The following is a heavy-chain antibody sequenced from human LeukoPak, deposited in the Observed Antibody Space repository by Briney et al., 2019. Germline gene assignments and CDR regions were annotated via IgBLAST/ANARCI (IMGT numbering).Heavy chain of an antibody. D-gene: IGHD6-19*01. V-gene: IGHV3-11*01. J-gene: IGHJ4*02. CDR3: AREIVAGTFDS. CDR2: IGGSDSII. Sequence: GGSLRLSCTVSEFSVNDYYMSWIRQAPGKGLEWVSDIGGSDSIIAYAGFVRGRFTISRDFASNSVYLQMNSLRDDDTAVYFCAREIVAGTFDSWGQGTLVTVSS. CDR1: EFSVNDYY.